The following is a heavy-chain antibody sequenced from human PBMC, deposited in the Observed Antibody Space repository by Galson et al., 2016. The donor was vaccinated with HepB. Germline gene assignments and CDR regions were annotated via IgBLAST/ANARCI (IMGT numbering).Heavy chain of an antibody. D-gene: IGHD6-19*01. V-gene: IGHV6-1*01. Sequence: CAISGDSVSNNNAAWNWIRQSPSRGLEWLGRTYYRSKWYFDYAASVKGRISINSDTSKNQFSLQLNSVTPEDTALYYCASGWALAPWGQGTPVTVSS. J-gene: IGHJ5*02. CDR2: TYYRSKWYF. CDR1: GDSVSNNNAA. CDR3: ASGWALAP.